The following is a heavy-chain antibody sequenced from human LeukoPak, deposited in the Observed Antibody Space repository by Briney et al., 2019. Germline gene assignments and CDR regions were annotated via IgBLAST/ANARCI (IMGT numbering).Heavy chain of an antibody. CDR2: ISGSGGST. V-gene: IGHV3-23*01. CDR1: GFNFSSYA. J-gene: IGHJ3*02. CDR3: ARGKTSDDIVEDAFDI. D-gene: IGHD2-15*01. Sequence: GGSLRLSCAASGFNFSSYAMSWVRQAPGKGLEWVTAISGSGGSTYYADSVKGRFTISRDNSKNTLYLQLNSLRAEDTALYYCARGKTSDDIVEDAFDIWGQGTMVAVSS.